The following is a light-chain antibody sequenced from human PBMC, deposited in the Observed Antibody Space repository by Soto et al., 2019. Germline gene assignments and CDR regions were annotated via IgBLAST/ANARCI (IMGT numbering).Light chain of an antibody. V-gene: IGLV3-25*03. CDR3: QSADNSGSNYV. CDR2: KDT. CDR1: ALSKQY. Sequence: SYELTQPPSVSVSPGQTARITCFGDALSKQYVSWYQQRPGQAPVLVIYKDTERPSGIPERFSGSTSGTTVTLTIGGVQAEDEADYGCQSADNSGSNYVFGPGTKVTVL. J-gene: IGLJ1*01.